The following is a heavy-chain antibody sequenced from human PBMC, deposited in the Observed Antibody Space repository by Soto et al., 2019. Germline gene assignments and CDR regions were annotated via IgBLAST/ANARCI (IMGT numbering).Heavy chain of an antibody. CDR3: AADPGYSSGPPSPDYYYYGMDV. Sequence: SVKVSCKASGFTFTSSAVQWVRQARGQRLEWIGWIVVGSGNTNYAQKFQERVTITRDMSTSTAYMELSSLRSEDTAVYYCAADPGYSSGPPSPDYYYYGMDVWGQGTPVTVSS. J-gene: IGHJ6*02. CDR1: GFTFTSSA. D-gene: IGHD5-18*01. V-gene: IGHV1-58*01. CDR2: IVVGSGNT.